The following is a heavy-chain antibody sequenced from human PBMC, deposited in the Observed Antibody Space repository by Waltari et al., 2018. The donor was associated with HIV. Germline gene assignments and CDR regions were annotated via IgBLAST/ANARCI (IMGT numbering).Heavy chain of an antibody. CDR2: IYYSGST. CDR1: GSISSSSYY. Sequence: LQLQESGPGLVKPSETLSLTCSVSGSISSSSYYWGWIRQPPGKGLEWIGSIYYSGSTYYNPSLKSRVTISVDTSKNQFSLKLSSVTAADTAVYYCAGLVYSSGWYSDYWGQGTLVTVSS. J-gene: IGHJ4*02. D-gene: IGHD6-19*01. V-gene: IGHV4-39*01. CDR3: AGLVYSSGWYSDY.